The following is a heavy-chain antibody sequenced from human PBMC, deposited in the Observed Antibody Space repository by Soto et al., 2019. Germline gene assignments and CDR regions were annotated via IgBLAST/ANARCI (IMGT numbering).Heavy chain of an antibody. Sequence: PSQTLSLTCAISGDSVSSNSAAWNWIRQSPSRGLEWLGRTYYRSKWYNDYAVSVKSRITINPDTSKNQFSLQLNSVTPEDTAVYYCAREIHXKGFKIAAAYPVNWFDPWGQGTLVTVSS. CDR3: AREIHXKGFKIAAAYPVNWFDP. D-gene: IGHD6-13*01. J-gene: IGHJ5*02. V-gene: IGHV6-1*01. CDR1: GDSVSSNSAA. CDR2: TYYRSKWYN.